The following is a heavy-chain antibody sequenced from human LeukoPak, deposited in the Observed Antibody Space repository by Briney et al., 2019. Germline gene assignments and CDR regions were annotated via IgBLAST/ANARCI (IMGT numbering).Heavy chain of an antibody. J-gene: IGHJ4*02. CDR3: AKDLVTVTTGYFDY. CDR1: GFTFSSYA. V-gene: IGHV3-23*01. CDR2: ISGSGGST. D-gene: IGHD4-17*01. Sequence: TGGSLRLSCAASGFTFSSYAMSWVRQAPGKWLEWVSAISGSGGSTYYADSVKGRFTISRDNSKNTLYLQMNSLRAEDTAVYYCAKDLVTVTTGYFDYWGQGTLVTVSS.